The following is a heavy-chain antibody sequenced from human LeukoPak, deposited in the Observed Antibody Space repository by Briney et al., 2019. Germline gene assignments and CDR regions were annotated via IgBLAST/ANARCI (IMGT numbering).Heavy chain of an antibody. CDR3: AKSDGYGLIDY. CDR1: GASISTSAYY. V-gene: IGHV4-39*01. D-gene: IGHD5-24*01. J-gene: IGHJ4*02. Sequence: TSETLSLTCTVSGASISTSAYYWGWIRQPPGKGLDRIGNIYYSGSTYYNPSLKSRVTISVDSSKNQFSLRLSSVTTADTAVYYCAKSDGYGLIDYWGQGTLVTVSS. CDR2: IYYSGST.